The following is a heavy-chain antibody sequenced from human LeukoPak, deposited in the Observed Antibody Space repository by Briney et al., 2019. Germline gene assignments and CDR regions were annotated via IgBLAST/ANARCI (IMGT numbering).Heavy chain of an antibody. CDR1: GGTFNSYA. CDR3: ASGSLGDGYGVGDYYQYMDV. D-gene: IGHD5-24*01. CDR2: IMPLFGTA. V-gene: IGHV1-69*05. Sequence: SVKVSCKTSGGTFNSYAISWVRQAPGQGLEWMGGIMPLFGTANYAQEFQGRVTFTTDESASTAYMEVSSLRSEDTAVYYCASGSLGDGYGVGDYYQYMDVWGKGTTVTVSS. J-gene: IGHJ6*03.